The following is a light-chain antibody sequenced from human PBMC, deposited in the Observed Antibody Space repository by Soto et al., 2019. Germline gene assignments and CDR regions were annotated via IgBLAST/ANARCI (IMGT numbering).Light chain of an antibody. CDR3: QQYNSYSLWT. Sequence: DIQMTQSPSTLSASVGDRVTITCRASQSISSYLNWYQQKPGKAPKLLIYDASSLESGVPSRFSGSGSGTEFTLTISSLQPDDFATYYCQQYNSYSLWTFGQGTKVDIK. V-gene: IGKV1-5*01. CDR2: DAS. CDR1: QSISSY. J-gene: IGKJ1*01.